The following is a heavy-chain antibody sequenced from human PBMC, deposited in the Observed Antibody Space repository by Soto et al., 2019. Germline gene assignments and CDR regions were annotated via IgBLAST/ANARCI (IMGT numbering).Heavy chain of an antibody. J-gene: IGHJ4*02. CDR1: GFTFSDHY. CDR3: AKDSIAVAGTDPAGY. V-gene: IGHV3-11*01. CDR2: ISSSGDII. D-gene: IGHD6-19*01. Sequence: GGSLRLSCAASGFTFSDHYMSWIRQAPGKGLEWVSYISSSGDIIYYADSVKGRFTISRDNSKNTLYLQMNSLRAEDTAVYYCAKDSIAVAGTDPAGYWGQGTLVTVSS.